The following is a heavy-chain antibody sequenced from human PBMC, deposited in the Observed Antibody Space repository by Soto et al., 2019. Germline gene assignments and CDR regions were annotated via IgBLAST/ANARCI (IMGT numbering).Heavy chain of an antibody. Sequence: QVQLVESGGGVVQPGRSLRLSCAASGFTFSSYGMHWVRQAPGKGLEWVAVISYDGSNKYYADSVKGRFTISRDNSKNTLYLQMNSLRAEDTAVYYCAKDISGSYVERWGYWGQGTLVTVSS. D-gene: IGHD1-26*01. CDR1: GFTFSSYG. CDR3: AKDISGSYVERWGY. CDR2: ISYDGSNK. V-gene: IGHV3-30*18. J-gene: IGHJ4*02.